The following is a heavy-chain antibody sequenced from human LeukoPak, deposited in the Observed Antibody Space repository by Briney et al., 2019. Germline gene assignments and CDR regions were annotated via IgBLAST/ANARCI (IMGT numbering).Heavy chain of an antibody. CDR1: GFTFSIFT. V-gene: IGHV3-23*01. J-gene: IGHJ4*02. CDR3: TRDRSRAEDD. Sequence: PGGSLRLSCAASGFTFSIFTMSWVRQAPGKGLEWISTINSHADSTYYADSVKGRFTISRDNSKNTVFLQMNSLRGEDTAVYYCTRDRSRAEDDWGQGTLVTVSS. CDR2: INSHADST. D-gene: IGHD1-14*01.